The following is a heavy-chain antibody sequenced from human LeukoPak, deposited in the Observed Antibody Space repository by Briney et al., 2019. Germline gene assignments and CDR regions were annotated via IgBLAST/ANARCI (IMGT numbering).Heavy chain of an antibody. J-gene: IGHJ4*02. CDR2: INHSGST. V-gene: IGHV4-34*01. Sequence: SETLSLTCAVYGGSFSGYYWSWIRQPPGKGLEWIGEINHSGSTNYNPSLKSRVTISVDTSKNQFSPKLSSVTAADTAVYYCARLTRTAAAGTDYWGQGTLVTVSS. CDR1: GGSFSGYY. CDR3: ARLTRTAAAGTDY. D-gene: IGHD6-13*01.